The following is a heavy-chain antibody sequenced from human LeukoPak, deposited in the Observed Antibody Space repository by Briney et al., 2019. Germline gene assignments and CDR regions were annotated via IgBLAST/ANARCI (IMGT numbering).Heavy chain of an antibody. D-gene: IGHD2-2*01. CDR3: AKQGSTTCYHHLDY. CDR1: GFTFSSYA. Sequence: GGSLRLSCAASGFTFSSYAMTLVRQAPGKGLEWVSGISGSGGSTYYADSVKGRFTISRDNSKNTLYLHMNSLRAEDTAVYYCAKQGSTTCYHHLDYWGQGTLVTVSS. V-gene: IGHV3-23*01. J-gene: IGHJ4*02. CDR2: ISGSGGST.